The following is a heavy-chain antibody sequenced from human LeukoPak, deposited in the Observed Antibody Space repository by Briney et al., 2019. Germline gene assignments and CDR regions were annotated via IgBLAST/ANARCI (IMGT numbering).Heavy chain of an antibody. Sequence: PSETLSLTCTVSGGSISSSNYFWGWIRQPPGKGLEWIGNIYYSGSTYYNPSLKSRVTISVDTSKNQFSLQLSSVTVADTAVYYCGRQLYSSATVWGQGTTVTVSS. D-gene: IGHD6-25*01. CDR1: GGSISSSNYF. CDR3: GRQLYSSATV. V-gene: IGHV4-39*01. CDR2: IYYSGST. J-gene: IGHJ6*02.